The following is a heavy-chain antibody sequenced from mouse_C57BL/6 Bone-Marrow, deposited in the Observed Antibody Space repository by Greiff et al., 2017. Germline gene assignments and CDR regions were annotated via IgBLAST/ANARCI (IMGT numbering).Heavy chain of an antibody. J-gene: IGHJ4*01. CDR2: ISSGGSYT. CDR3: ARLAGYYAMDY. Sequence: EVQLQESGGDLVKPGGSLKLSCAASGFTFSSYGMSWVRQTPDKRLEWVATISSGGSYTYYPDSVKGRFTISRDNAKNTLDLQMSSLKSEDTAMYYCARLAGYYAMDYWGQGTSVTVSS. V-gene: IGHV5-6*01. CDR1: GFTFSSYG. D-gene: IGHD3-3*01.